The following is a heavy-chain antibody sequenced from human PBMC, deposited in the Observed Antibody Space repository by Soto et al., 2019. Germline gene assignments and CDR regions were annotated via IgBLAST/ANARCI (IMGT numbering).Heavy chain of an antibody. Sequence: XGSLRLSCAASGFTFSSYEMNWVRQAPGKGLEWVSYISSSGSTIYYADSVKGRFTISRDNAKNSLYLQMNSLRAEDTAVYYCARELIVVVPAASYYYGMDVWGQGTTVTVSS. CDR1: GFTFSSYE. CDR3: ARELIVVVPAASYYYGMDV. CDR2: ISSSGSTI. V-gene: IGHV3-48*03. J-gene: IGHJ6*02. D-gene: IGHD2-2*01.